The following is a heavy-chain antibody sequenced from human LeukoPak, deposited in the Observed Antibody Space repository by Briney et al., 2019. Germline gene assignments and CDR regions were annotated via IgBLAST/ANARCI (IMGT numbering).Heavy chain of an antibody. J-gene: IGHJ4*02. CDR2: INHNGNVS. Sequence: SGGSLRFSGAAPGFTVSSTYRNWARQAPGKGLEGVASINHNGNVSYYVDSVKGRFTISRDNAKNSLYLQMNGLRAEDTAVYYCARGPSSQFRTDYWGQGTLVTVSS. D-gene: IGHD2-2*01. CDR1: GFTVSSTY. CDR3: ARGPSSQFRTDY. V-gene: IGHV3-7*04.